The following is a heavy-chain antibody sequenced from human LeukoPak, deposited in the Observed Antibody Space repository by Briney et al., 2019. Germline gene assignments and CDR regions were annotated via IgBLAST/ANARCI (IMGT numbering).Heavy chain of an antibody. CDR1: GFTFSSYS. D-gene: IGHD3-10*01. CDR3: ARGDRSAWFGELSDY. J-gene: IGHJ4*02. CDR2: ISSSSSYI. V-gene: IGHV3-21*01. Sequence: GGSLRLSCAASGFTFSSYSMNWVRQAPGKGLEWVSSISSSSSYIYYADSVKGRFTISRDNAKNSLYLQMNSLRAEDTAVYYCARGDRSAWFGELSDYWGQGTLVTVSS.